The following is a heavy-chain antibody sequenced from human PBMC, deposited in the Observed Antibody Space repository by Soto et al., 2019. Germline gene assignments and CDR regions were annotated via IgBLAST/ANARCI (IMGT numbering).Heavy chain of an antibody. V-gene: IGHV1-69*13. CDR2: IIPIFGTA. J-gene: IGHJ6*02. Sequence: ASVKVSCKASGGTFSSYAISWVRQAPGQGLEWMGGIIPIFGTANYAQKFQGRVTITADESTSTAYMELSSLRSEDTAVYYCATDGVDYSNDYYYGMDVWGQGTTVTVSS. CDR1: GGTFSSYA. CDR3: ATDGVDYSNDYYYGMDV. D-gene: IGHD4-4*01.